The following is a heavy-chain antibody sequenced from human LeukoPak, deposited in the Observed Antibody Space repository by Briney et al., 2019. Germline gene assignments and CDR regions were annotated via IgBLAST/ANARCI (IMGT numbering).Heavy chain of an antibody. CDR3: ATHSDFGSGSYRWFDP. Sequence: GGSLRLSCAAPGFTFRSHAMSWVRQAPGKGLEWVSTTSDSGGSTYYADSVKGRFTISRDNFKNTLYLQMNSLRADDTAVYYCATHSDFGSGSYRWFDPWGQGTLVIVSS. CDR2: TSDSGGST. J-gene: IGHJ5*02. D-gene: IGHD3-10*01. CDR1: GFTFRSHA. V-gene: IGHV3-23*01.